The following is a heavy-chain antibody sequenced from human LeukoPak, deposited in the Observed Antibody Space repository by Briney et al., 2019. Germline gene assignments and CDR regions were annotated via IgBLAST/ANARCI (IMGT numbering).Heavy chain of an antibody. CDR2: ISSSSSTI. Sequence: GGSLRLSCAASGFTFSSYSMNWVRQAPGKGLEWVSYISSSSSTIYYADSVKGRFTISRDNAKNSLYLQMNSLRAEDTAMYYCARGFPYYSGSGSYLGYFYYMDVWGKGTTVTVSS. J-gene: IGHJ6*03. D-gene: IGHD3-10*01. V-gene: IGHV3-48*01. CDR3: ARGFPYYSGSGSYLGYFYYMDV. CDR1: GFTFSSYS.